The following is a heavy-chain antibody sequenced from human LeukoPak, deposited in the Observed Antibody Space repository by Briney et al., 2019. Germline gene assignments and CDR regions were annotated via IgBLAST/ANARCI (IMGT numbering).Heavy chain of an antibody. V-gene: IGHV3-7*04. J-gene: IGHJ6*01. CDR3: GRGMDV. Sequence: GGSLRLSCAASGFTFNNYWMSWVCQAPGKGLEWVANIKQGGSEKYYVDSVKGRFTISRDNAKNFLYLHMNSLKVEDTAVYYCGRGMDVWGQGTTVTVSS. CDR1: GFTFNNYW. CDR2: IKQGGSEK.